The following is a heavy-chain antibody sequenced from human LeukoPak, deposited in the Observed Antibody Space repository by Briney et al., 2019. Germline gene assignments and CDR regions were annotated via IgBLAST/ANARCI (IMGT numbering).Heavy chain of an antibody. D-gene: IGHD3-16*01. V-gene: IGHV3-48*03. CDR1: GFTFSSYD. Sequence: GGSLRLSCAASGFTFSSYDMNWVRQAPGKGLEWVSYISSSGSTIYYADSVKVRFTISRDNAKNSLFLQMNSLRAEETAVYYCVREYLWGSSEPDSWGQGTLVTVSS. CDR2: ISSSGSTI. J-gene: IGHJ4*02. CDR3: VREYLWGSSEPDS.